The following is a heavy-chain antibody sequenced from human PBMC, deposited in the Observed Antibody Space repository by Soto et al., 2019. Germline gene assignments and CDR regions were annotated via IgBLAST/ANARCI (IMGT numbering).Heavy chain of an antibody. Sequence: EEQLLESGGGLVQPGGSLRISCVASGFTFSSSAMNWVRQAPGKGLEWVSTFGTGANNTYYADSVRGRFTISRDNSKNTLYLQMNSLRVDDTAVYYCAKARRLLKRGGAFDIWGQGTMVTVSS. CDR2: FGTGANNT. J-gene: IGHJ3*02. D-gene: IGHD2-15*01. CDR1: GFTFSSSA. CDR3: AKARRLLKRGGAFDI. V-gene: IGHV3-23*01.